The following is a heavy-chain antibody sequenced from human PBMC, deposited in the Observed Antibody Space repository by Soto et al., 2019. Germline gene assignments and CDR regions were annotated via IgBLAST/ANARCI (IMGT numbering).Heavy chain of an antibody. V-gene: IGHV2-5*01. Sequence: GSSPVNPTQALTRTSIFLGFSLSISGMGVGWIRQPPGKALEWLALIYWNDDKRYSPSLKSRLTITKDTSKNQVVLTMTNMDPVDTATYYCAHSKSRVAAYYGSGTHPLWFDPWGQGTLVTVSS. CDR3: AHSKSRVAAYYGSGTHPLWFDP. J-gene: IGHJ5*02. CDR2: IYWNDDK. D-gene: IGHD3-10*01. CDR1: GFSLSISGMG.